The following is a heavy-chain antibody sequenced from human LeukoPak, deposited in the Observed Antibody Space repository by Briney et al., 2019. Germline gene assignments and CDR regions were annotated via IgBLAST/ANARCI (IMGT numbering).Heavy chain of an antibody. D-gene: IGHD5-12*01. Sequence: GASVKVSCKASGYTFTGYYMHWVRQAPGQGLEWMGRIIPILGIANYAQKFQGRVTITADKSTSTAYMELSSLRSEDTAVYYCARDWSGYDERDYWGQGTLVTVSS. CDR3: ARDWSGYDERDY. CDR2: IIPILGIA. CDR1: GYTFTGYY. V-gene: IGHV1-69*04. J-gene: IGHJ4*02.